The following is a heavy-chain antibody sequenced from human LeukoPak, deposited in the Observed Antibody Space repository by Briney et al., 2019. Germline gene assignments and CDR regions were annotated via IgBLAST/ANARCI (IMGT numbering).Heavy chain of an antibody. V-gene: IGHV4-4*07. Sequence: PSETLSLTCTVSGGSISSYYWSWIRQPAGKGLEWIGRIYTSGSTNYNPSLKSRVTMSVDTSKNQFSLKLSSVTAADTAVYYCARTRGGYCSGGSCYAIPYYFDYWGQGTLVTVSS. J-gene: IGHJ4*02. CDR3: ARTRGGYCSGGSCYAIPYYFDY. CDR1: GGSISSYY. D-gene: IGHD2-15*01. CDR2: IYTSGST.